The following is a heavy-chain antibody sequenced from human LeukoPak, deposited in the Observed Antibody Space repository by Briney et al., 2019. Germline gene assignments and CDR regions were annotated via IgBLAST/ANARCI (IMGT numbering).Heavy chain of an antibody. Sequence: PSETLSLTCAVYGGSFSGYYWSWIRQPPGKGLEWIGEINHSGSTNYNPSLKSRVTISVDTSKNQFSLKLSSVTAADTAVYYCARGLSTTVTYWGQGTLVTVSS. V-gene: IGHV4-34*01. CDR1: GGSFSGYY. CDR3: ARGLSTTVTY. CDR2: INHSGST. J-gene: IGHJ4*02. D-gene: IGHD4-17*01.